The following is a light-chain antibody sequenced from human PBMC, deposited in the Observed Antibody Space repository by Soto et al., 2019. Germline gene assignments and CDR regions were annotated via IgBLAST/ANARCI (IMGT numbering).Light chain of an antibody. Sequence: QSVLTQPPSVSAAPGQKVNISCSGSSSNIGTMYVSWYQHLPGTVPRLLVYENNKRPSGIPDRFSGSKSATSANLGITGLRTEDEADYYCGTWDVSLSTDVFGSGTKLTVL. J-gene: IGLJ1*01. CDR2: ENN. V-gene: IGLV1-51*01. CDR3: GTWDVSLSTDV. CDR1: SSNIGTMY.